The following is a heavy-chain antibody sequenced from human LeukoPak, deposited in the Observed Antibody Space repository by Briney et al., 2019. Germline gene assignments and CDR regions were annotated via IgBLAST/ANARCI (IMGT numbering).Heavy chain of an antibody. D-gene: IGHD1-26*01. J-gene: IGHJ6*02. CDR1: GGSISNYY. V-gene: IGHV4-59*01. CDR2: IYYSGSA. Sequence: SETLSLTCTVSGGSISNYYWSWIRQPPGKGLEWIGYIYYSGSANYNPSLKSRVTISVDTSKNQFSLKLSSVTAADTAVYYCARVGGTNYYYYGMDVWGQGTTVTVSS. CDR3: ARVGGTNYYYYGMDV.